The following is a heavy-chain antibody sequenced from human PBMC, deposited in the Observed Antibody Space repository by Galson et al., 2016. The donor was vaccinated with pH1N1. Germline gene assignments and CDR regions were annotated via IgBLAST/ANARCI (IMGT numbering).Heavy chain of an antibody. CDR1: GFTFSTYT. J-gene: IGHJ3*02. CDR3: AKDHSLHLWLQGAFDI. D-gene: IGHD5-18*01. Sequence: SLRLSCAASGFTFSTYTVYWVRQSPGKGLEWVSSISGSGLSTYYADSVKGRFTISRDNSKNTLYLQMNSLRAEDTAVYYCAKDHSLHLWLQGAFDIWGQGTGVTASS. V-gene: IGHV3-23*01. CDR2: ISGSGLST.